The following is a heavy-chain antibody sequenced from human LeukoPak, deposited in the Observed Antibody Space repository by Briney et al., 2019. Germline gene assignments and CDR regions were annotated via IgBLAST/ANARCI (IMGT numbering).Heavy chain of an antibody. CDR3: ARALSLRFSRDFDI. D-gene: IGHD3-3*01. CDR2: ISGSGGTT. Sequence: GGSLRLSCAASGFTFSSYAMSWVRQAPGKGLEWVSTISGSGGTTYYADSVKGRFTISRDNAKNSLYLQMNSLRAEDTAVYYCARALSLRFSRDFDIWGQGTMATVSS. CDR1: GFTFSSYA. J-gene: IGHJ3*02. V-gene: IGHV3-21*01.